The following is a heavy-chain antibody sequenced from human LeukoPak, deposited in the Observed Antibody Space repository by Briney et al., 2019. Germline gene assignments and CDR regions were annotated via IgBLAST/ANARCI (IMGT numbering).Heavy chain of an antibody. J-gene: IGHJ5*01. V-gene: IGHV4-34*01. CDR1: GGSFSGYY. CDR2: IYHNGRT. Sequence: PSETLSLTCAVYGGSFSGYYWSWIRQSPGKGLEWIGEIYHNGRTYYSTSLKSRVTISVDTSKNQFSLKLTSVTAADTAVYYCARVKGVSHVTTGLGWFDYWARETWSPSPQ. D-gene: IGHD4-17*01. CDR3: ARVKGVSHVTTGLGWFDY.